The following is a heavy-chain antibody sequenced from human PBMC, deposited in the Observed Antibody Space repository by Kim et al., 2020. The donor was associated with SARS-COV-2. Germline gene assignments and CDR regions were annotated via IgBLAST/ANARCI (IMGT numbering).Heavy chain of an antibody. V-gene: IGHV5-51*01. CDR3: ARHGYSSSWYGWFDP. D-gene: IGHD6-13*01. CDR2: IYPGDSDT. CDR1: GYSFTSYW. Sequence: GESLKISCKGSGYSFTSYWIGWVRQMPGKGLEWMGIIYPGDSDTRYSPSFQGQVTISADKSISTAYLQWSSLKASDTAMYYCARHGYSSSWYGWFDPWGQGTLVTVSS. J-gene: IGHJ5*02.